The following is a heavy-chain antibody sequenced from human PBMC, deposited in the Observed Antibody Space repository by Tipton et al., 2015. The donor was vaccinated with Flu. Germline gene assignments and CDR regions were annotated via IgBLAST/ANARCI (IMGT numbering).Heavy chain of an antibody. CDR2: ISAYNGNT. CDR1: GYTFTSYG. J-gene: IGHJ6*02. V-gene: IGHV1-18*01. Sequence: QSGPEVKKPGASVKVSCKASGYTFTSYGISWVRQAPGQGLEWMGWISAYNGNTNYAQKLQGRVTMTTDTSTSTAYMELRSLRSDDTAVYYCARDHPGGVAADYYYYDMDVWGQGTTVTVSS. D-gene: IGHD6-13*01. CDR3: ARDHPGGVAADYYYYDMDV.